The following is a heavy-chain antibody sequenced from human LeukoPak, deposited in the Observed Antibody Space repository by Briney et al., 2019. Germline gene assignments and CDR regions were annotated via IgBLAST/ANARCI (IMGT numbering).Heavy chain of an antibody. CDR2: ISVSGGST. Sequence: GGSLRLSCVASGITFSSYAMSWVRQAPGKGLEWVSAISVSGGSTYYADSVKGRFTIPRDNSKSTLYLHMNSLRADDTAVYYCARGQYGFDPWGQGTLVTVSS. J-gene: IGHJ5*02. V-gene: IGHV3-23*01. CDR1: GITFSSYA. CDR3: ARGQYGFDP. D-gene: IGHD5-24*01.